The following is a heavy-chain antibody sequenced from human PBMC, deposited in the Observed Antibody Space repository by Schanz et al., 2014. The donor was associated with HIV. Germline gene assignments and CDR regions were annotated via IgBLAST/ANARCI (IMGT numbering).Heavy chain of an antibody. D-gene: IGHD6-13*01. CDR1: AYTFTGYY. CDR2: INPNSGGT. CDR3: ASDLSVYSSSSSV. Sequence: QVQLVQSGAEVKNPGASVKVSCKASAYTFTGYYMHWVRQAPGQGLEWIGWINPNSGGTNYAQKFQGRVTMTRDTSXSTAYMELSRLRSDDTAVYYCASDLSVYSSSSSVWGQGTTVTVSS. J-gene: IGHJ6*02. V-gene: IGHV1-2*02.